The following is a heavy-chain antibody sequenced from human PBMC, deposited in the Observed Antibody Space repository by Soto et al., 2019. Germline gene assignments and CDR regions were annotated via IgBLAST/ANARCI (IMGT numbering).Heavy chain of an antibody. Sequence: GGSLRLSCAASGFTFSSYAMSWVRQAPGKGLEWVSVISGSGGSTYYADSVKGRFTITRDNSKNTLYLQMNSLRAEDTAVYYCAKDRGVVVTAISYFDYWGQGTLVTVSS. CDR1: GFTFSSYA. V-gene: IGHV3-23*01. J-gene: IGHJ4*02. D-gene: IGHD2-21*02. CDR3: AKDRGVVVTAISYFDY. CDR2: ISGSGGST.